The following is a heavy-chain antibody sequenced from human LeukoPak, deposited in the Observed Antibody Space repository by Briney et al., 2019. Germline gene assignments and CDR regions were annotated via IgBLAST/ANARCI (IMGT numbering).Heavy chain of an antibody. V-gene: IGHV3-33*01. J-gene: IGHJ4*02. Sequence: GRSLRLSCAASGFTFSSYGMHWVRQAPGKGLEWVAVIWYDGSNKYYADSVKGRFTISRDNSKNTLYLQMNSLRAEDTAVYYYAGRGYSYGGFDYWGQGTLVTVSS. CDR3: AGRGYSYGGFDY. D-gene: IGHD5-18*01. CDR2: IWYDGSNK. CDR1: GFTFSSYG.